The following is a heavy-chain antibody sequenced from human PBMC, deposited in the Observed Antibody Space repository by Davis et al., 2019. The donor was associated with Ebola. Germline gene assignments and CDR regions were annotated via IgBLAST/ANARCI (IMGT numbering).Heavy chain of an antibody. V-gene: IGHV3-23*01. D-gene: IGHD5-18*01. Sequence: GESLKISCAASGFTFSNYAMSWVRQAPGKGLEWVSAISGSGGSTYYADSVKGRFTISRDNSKNTLYLQMNSLRAEDTAVYYCAKDSRGYSYGYHYYYGMDVWGQGTTVTVSS. J-gene: IGHJ6*02. CDR1: GFTFSNYA. CDR2: ISGSGGST. CDR3: AKDSRGYSYGYHYYYGMDV.